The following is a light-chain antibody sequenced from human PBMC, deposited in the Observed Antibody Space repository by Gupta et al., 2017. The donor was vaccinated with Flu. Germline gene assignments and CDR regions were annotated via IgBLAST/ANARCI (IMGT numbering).Light chain of an antibody. J-gene: IGKJ1*01. CDR3: QQYKSYPVA. CDR2: RAS. CDR1: QSVNTC. V-gene: IGKV1-5*03. Sequence: IQMIHSPSTLSPSVGDRVTITCRASQSVNTCLAWYQQKPGKAPNLLIYRASNLEGGIPPRFSGSGSGTEFTLTISSLQPDDFANYYCQQYKSYPVAFGQGTKLEIK.